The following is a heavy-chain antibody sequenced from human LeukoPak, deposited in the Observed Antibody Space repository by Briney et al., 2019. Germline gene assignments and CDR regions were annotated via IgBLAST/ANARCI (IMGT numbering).Heavy chain of an antibody. Sequence: NXVRQXTGXGXEWMGWMNPNSGNTGYAQKFQGRVTMTRNTSISTAYMELSSLRSEDTAVYYCARARRSKTIVVVVAATLWFDPWGQGTLVTVSS. CDR2: MNPNSGNT. J-gene: IGHJ5*02. D-gene: IGHD2-15*01. V-gene: IGHV1-8*01. CDR3: ARARRSKTIVVVVAATLWFDP.